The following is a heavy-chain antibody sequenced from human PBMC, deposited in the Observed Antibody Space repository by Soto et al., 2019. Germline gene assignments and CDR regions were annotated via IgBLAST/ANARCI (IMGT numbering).Heavy chain of an antibody. CDR3: ARGYCISTSCRVGWFDP. CDR1: GGTFSSYA. D-gene: IGHD2-2*01. V-gene: IGHV1-69*13. CDR2: IIPIFGTA. J-gene: IGHJ5*02. Sequence: SVKVSCKASGGTFSSYAISWVRQAPGQGLEWMGGIIPIFGTANYAQKFQGRVTITADESTSTAYMELSSLRSEDTAVYYCARGYCISTSCRVGWFDPWGQGTLVTVSS.